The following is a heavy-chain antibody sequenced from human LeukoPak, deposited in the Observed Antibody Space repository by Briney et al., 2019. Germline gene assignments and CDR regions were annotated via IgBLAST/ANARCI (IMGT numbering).Heavy chain of an antibody. J-gene: IGHJ6*02. Sequence: ASVKVSCKVSRYTLTELSMHWVRQAPGKGLEWMGGFDPEDGETIYAQKFQGRVTMTEDTSTDTAYMELSSLRSEDTAVYYCATGRSGYWEPNDGYYGMDVWGQGTTVTASS. CDR3: ATGRSGYWEPNDGYYGMDV. D-gene: IGHD3-22*01. CDR2: FDPEDGET. CDR1: RYTLTELS. V-gene: IGHV1-24*01.